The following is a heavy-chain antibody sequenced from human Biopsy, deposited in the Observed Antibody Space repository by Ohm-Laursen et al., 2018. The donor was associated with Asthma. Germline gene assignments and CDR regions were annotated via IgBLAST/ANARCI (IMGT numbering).Heavy chain of an antibody. V-gene: IGHV3-30-3*01. J-gene: IGHJ4*02. Sequence: SLRLSCAASGFTFSSYAMHWVRQAPGKGLEWVAVISYDGSNKYYADSVKGRFTISGDNSKNTLYLQMNSLRAEDTAVYYCAREGIAVAHFDFWGQGTLVTVSS. D-gene: IGHD6-19*01. CDR3: AREGIAVAHFDF. CDR1: GFTFSSYA. CDR2: ISYDGSNK.